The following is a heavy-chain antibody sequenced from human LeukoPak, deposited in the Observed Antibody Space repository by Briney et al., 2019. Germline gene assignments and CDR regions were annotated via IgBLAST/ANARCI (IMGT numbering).Heavy chain of an antibody. CDR1: GFSFTFYS. CDR2: ISSSSSYI. CDR3: ARDSPNEGILWWSIDY. J-gene: IGHJ4*02. Sequence: GESLRLSCAASGFSFTFYSMNWVRQAPGKGLEWVSSISSSSSYIYYADSVKGRFTISRDNAKNSLYLQMNSLRAEDTAVYYCARDSPNEGILWWSIDYWGQGTLVTVSS. D-gene: IGHD2-21*01. V-gene: IGHV3-21*01.